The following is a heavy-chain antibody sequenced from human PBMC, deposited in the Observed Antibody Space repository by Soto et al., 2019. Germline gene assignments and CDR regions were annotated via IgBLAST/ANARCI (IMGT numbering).Heavy chain of an antibody. CDR2: ISGSGGST. J-gene: IGHJ5*02. V-gene: IGHV3-23*01. D-gene: IGHD6-19*01. Sequence: PGGSLRLSCAASGFTFSSYAMSWVRQAPGKGLEWVSAISGSGGSTYYADSVKGRFTISRDNSKNTLYLKMNSLRAEDTAVYYCQKVASSSGWYDSNWFDPWGQRTLVTVSS. CDR3: QKVASSSGWYDSNWFDP. CDR1: GFTFSSYA.